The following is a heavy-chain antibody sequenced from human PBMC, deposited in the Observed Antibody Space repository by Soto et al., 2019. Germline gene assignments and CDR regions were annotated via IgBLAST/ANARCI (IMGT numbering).Heavy chain of an antibody. CDR3: ARDLDSSGYSPAY. Sequence: PGGSLRLSCAASGFTFSSYSMNWVRQAPGKGLEWVSYISSTSNTIYYADSVKGRFTISRDNAKNSLYLQMNSLRDEDTAVYYCARDLDSSGYSPAYWGQGTLVTVSS. CDR2: ISSTSNTI. V-gene: IGHV3-48*02. D-gene: IGHD3-22*01. CDR1: GFTFSSYS. J-gene: IGHJ4*02.